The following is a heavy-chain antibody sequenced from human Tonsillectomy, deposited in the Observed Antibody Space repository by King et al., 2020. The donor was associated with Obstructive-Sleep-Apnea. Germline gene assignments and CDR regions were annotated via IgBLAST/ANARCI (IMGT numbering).Heavy chain of an antibody. CDR3: ATTIRAISSPGFDY. Sequence: VQLQESGPGLVKPSETLSLTCTVSGGSISSYYWSWIRQPPGKGLEWIGYIYYSGSTNYNPSLKSRVTISVDTSKNQFSLKLSSVTAADTAVYYCATTIRAISSPGFDYWGQGTLVTVSS. J-gene: IGHJ4*02. D-gene: IGHD3-3*02. CDR2: IYYSGST. CDR1: GGSISSYY. V-gene: IGHV4-59*01.